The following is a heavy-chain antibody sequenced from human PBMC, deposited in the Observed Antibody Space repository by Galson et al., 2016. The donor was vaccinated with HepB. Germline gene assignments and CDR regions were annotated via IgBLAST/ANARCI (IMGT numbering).Heavy chain of an antibody. D-gene: IGHD3-9*01. CDR2: ISGGGIT. V-gene: IGHV3-23*01. J-gene: IGHJ4*02. Sequence: SLRLSCAASGITFSSYALTWVRQAPGKGLEWVSTISGGGITYYADSVKGRVIISRDNSTNSLFLQMNSLRAEDTAIYYCAHFPGDYDILTASPDFDYWGQGTLVTVS. CDR3: AHFPGDYDILTASPDFDY. CDR1: GITFSSYA.